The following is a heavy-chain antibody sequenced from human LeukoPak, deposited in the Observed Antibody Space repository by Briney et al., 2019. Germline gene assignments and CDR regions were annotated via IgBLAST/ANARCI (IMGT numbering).Heavy chain of an antibody. CDR2: IYHSGST. J-gene: IGHJ3*02. CDR1: GGSISSSNW. Sequence: PSETLSLTCAVSGGSISSSNWWSWVRQPPGKGLEWIGEIYHSGSTNYNPSLKSRVTISVDKSKNQFSLKLSSVTAADTAVYYCAREAMIVVAHDAFDIWGQGTMVTVSS. D-gene: IGHD3-22*01. CDR3: AREAMIVVAHDAFDI. V-gene: IGHV4-4*02.